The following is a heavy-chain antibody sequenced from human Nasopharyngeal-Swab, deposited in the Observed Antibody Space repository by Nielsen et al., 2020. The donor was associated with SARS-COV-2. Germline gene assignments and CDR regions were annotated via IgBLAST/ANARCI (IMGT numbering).Heavy chain of an antibody. CDR3: VISSSWYYFDY. D-gene: IGHD6-13*01. Sequence: SDTLSLTCTVSGDSIAYSTFYWGWIRQPPGKGLGWIGNIYYNGNTYQNPSLKSRLTISVNKSKNQFSLQLSSVTAADTAVYYCVISSSWYYFDYWAQGTQVTV. J-gene: IGHJ4*02. CDR2: IYYNGNT. V-gene: IGHV4-39*01. CDR1: GDSIAYSTFY.